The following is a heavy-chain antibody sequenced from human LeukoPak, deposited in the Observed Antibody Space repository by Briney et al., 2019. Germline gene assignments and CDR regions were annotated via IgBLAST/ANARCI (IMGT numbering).Heavy chain of an antibody. V-gene: IGHV3-23*01. CDR1: GFTFSTYG. D-gene: IGHD3-16*01. CDR2: ISGGGGST. J-gene: IGHJ4*02. Sequence: GGTLRLSCAASGFTFSTYGMSWVRQAPGKGLEWVSAISGGGGSTYYADSVKGRFTISRDNSKNTLYLQMNSLRAEDTAVYYCAREFGGIDYWGQGTLVTVSS. CDR3: AREFGGIDY.